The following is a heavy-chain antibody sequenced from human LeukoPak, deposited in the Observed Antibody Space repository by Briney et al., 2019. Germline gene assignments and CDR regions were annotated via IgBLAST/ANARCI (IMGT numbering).Heavy chain of an antibody. Sequence: PSETLSLTCAVSGSPISSGYYWGWIRQPPGKGLEWIGSIYHSGSTYYNPSLKSRVTILVDTSKNQFSLKLSSVTAADTAVYYCARTQLAYYYYYMDVWGKGTSVTVSS. J-gene: IGHJ6*03. D-gene: IGHD5-18*01. CDR2: IYHSGST. CDR3: ARTQLAYYYYYMDV. V-gene: IGHV4-38-2*01. CDR1: GSPISSGYY.